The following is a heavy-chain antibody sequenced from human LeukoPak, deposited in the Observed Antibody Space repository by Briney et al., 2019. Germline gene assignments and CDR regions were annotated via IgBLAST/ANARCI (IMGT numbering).Heavy chain of an antibody. D-gene: IGHD3-22*01. J-gene: IGHJ5*02. CDR2: INHSGST. Sequence: SETLSLTCAVYGGSFSGYYWSWIRQPPGKGLEWIGEINHSGSTNYNPSLKSRVTISVDTSKNQFSLKLSSVTAADTAVYYCARGRIQYYYDSSGYYGFDPWGQGTLVTVSS. CDR3: ARGRIQYYYDSSGYYGFDP. V-gene: IGHV4-34*09. CDR1: GGSFSGYY.